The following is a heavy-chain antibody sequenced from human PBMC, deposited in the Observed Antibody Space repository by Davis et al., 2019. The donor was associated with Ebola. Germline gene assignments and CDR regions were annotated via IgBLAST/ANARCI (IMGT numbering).Heavy chain of an antibody. CDR1: GFTLRNYA. D-gene: IGHD3-22*01. CDR3: AKKGQYYYDSSGYYYFDY. V-gene: IGHV3-23*01. CDR2: ISASGDYS. J-gene: IGHJ4*02. Sequence: GGLLRPPCAALGFTLRNYAMHWVRQAPGKGLEWVAPISASGDYSYYADLVKGRFTVSRDDSKNTLYLQMNSLRAEDTALYYCAKKGQYYYDSSGYYYFDYWGQGTLVTVSS.